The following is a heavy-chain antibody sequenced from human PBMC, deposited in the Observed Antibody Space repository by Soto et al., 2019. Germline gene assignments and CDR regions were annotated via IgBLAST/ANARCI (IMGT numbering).Heavy chain of an antibody. D-gene: IGHD3-16*01. CDR1: CYTFTIYF. CDR3: ARGGGVVKHDIGEY. J-gene: IGHJ4*02. Sequence: ASVNVSFKASCYTFTIYFISLVLQAPVQWLEWMGLISAYNVNTKYAQNLHGRATMTTDTSTSTAYMELRSLRSDDTALYYCARGGGVVKHDIGEYWGQXNLVTV. V-gene: IGHV1-18*04. CDR2: ISAYNVNT.